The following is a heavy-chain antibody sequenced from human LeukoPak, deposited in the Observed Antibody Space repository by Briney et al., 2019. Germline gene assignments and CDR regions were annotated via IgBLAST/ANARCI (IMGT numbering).Heavy chain of an antibody. Sequence: SETLSLTCSVSGDSISSNSYYWGWIRQPPGKGLEWIGMIYYSGSTYYNPSLKSRVTISVDTSKNQFSLKLSSVTAADTAIYYCASHQYAYIHIFHYWGQGTLSPSPQ. CDR2: IYYSGST. D-gene: IGHD3-16*01. V-gene: IGHV4-39*01. CDR3: ASHQYAYIHIFHY. J-gene: IGHJ4*02. CDR1: GDSISSNSYY.